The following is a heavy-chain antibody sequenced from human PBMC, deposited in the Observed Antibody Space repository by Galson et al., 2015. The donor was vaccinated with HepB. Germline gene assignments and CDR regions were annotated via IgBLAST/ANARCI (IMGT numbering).Heavy chain of an antibody. Sequence: SLRLSCAASGFTFSSYSMNWVRQAPGKGLEWVSSISSSSYIYYADSVKGRFTISRDNAKNSLYLQMNSLRAEDTAVYYCARGKPNEKSIYDFWSGTDFDYWGQGTLVTVSS. CDR2: ISSSSYI. V-gene: IGHV3-21*01. D-gene: IGHD3-3*01. CDR3: ARGKPNEKSIYDFWSGTDFDY. CDR1: GFTFSSYS. J-gene: IGHJ4*02.